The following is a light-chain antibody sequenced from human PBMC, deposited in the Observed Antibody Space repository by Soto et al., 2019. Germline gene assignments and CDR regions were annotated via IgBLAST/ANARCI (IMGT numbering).Light chain of an antibody. CDR1: QSINSW. CDR3: QQYNRYSHT. V-gene: IGKV1-5*03. J-gene: IGKJ2*01. CDR2: EAS. Sequence: DIQMTQSPSTLSASLGDRVTITCRASQSINSWLAWYQQKPGKAPKLLIYEASNLEGGVPSRFSGSGSGTEFTLTISSLQPDDFATYYCQQYNRYSHTFGQGTKLEIK.